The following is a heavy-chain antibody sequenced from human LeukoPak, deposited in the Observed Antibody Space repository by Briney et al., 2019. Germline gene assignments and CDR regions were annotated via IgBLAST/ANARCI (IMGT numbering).Heavy chain of an antibody. CDR2: IDWDDEK. CDR3: ARMRGGSIFGFDY. CDR1: GFSLTTSGMR. D-gene: IGHD3-3*02. J-gene: IGHJ4*02. V-gene: IGHV2-70*04. Sequence: SGPALVKPTQTLTLTCTFSGFSLTTSGMRMNWIRQPPGKALEWLARIDWDDEKFYSTSLKTRLTISSDTSKNQVVLTMTDMDPVDTATYYCARMRGGSIFGFDYWGQGTLVTVSS.